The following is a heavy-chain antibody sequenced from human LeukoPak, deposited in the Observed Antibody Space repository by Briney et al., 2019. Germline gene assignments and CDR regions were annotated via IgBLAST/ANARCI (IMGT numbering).Heavy chain of an antibody. J-gene: IGHJ5*02. CDR3: ARGAVAGRNWFDP. CDR2: INPSGGST. V-gene: IGHV1-46*03. D-gene: IGHD6-19*01. CDR1: GYTFTSYG. Sequence: GASVKVSCKASGYTFTSYGISWVRQAPGQGLEWMGIINPSGGSTSYAQKFQGRVTMTRDTSTSTVYMELSSLRSEDTAVYYCARGAVAGRNWFDPWGQGTLVTVSS.